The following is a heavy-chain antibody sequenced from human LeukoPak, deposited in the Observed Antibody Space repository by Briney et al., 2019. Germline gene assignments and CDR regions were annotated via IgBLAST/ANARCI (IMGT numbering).Heavy chain of an antibody. V-gene: IGHV3-21*01. Sequence: GGSLRLSCAASGFTFSSYWMSWVRQAPGKGLEWVSSISSSSSYIYYADSVKGRFTISRDNAKNSLYLQMNSLRAEDTAVYYCARDRIAVAFDYWGQGTLVTVSS. CDR2: ISSSSSYI. J-gene: IGHJ4*02. D-gene: IGHD6-19*01. CDR3: ARDRIAVAFDY. CDR1: GFTFSSYW.